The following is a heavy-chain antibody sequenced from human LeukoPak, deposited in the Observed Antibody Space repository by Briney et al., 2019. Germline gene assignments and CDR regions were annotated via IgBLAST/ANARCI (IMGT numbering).Heavy chain of an antibody. V-gene: IGHV3-23*01. D-gene: IGHD6-19*01. CDR3: AKDRSRSYSSFDS. Sequence: GGSLRLSCPASGFTFSSYAMSWVRQAPGKGLEWVSTISGSGGSTYYADSVMGRFTISRDNSKNSLYLQMNSLRTEDTAFYYCAKDRSRSYSSFDSWGQGTLVTVSS. CDR2: ISGSGGST. CDR1: GFTFSSYA. J-gene: IGHJ4*02.